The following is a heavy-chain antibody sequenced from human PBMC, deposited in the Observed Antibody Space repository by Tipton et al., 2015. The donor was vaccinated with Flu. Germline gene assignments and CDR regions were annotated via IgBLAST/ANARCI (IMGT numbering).Heavy chain of an antibody. Sequence: QLVQSGGDLIQPGGSLRLSCAASGFTFSSYGMHWLRQAAGKGLEWVSFISYNGKNKYYADSVRGRFTISRDNSKNTLYLQMDSLQSEDTAVYYCAREGGVLVSDIDAFDIWGQGTMVTVAS. V-gene: IGHV3-30*19. CDR1: GFTFSSYG. J-gene: IGHJ3*02. CDR2: ISYNGKNK. CDR3: AREGGVLVSDIDAFDI. D-gene: IGHD2-8*02.